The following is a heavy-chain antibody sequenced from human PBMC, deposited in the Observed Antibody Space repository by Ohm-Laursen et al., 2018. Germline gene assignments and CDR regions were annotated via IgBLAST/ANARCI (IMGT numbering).Heavy chain of an antibody. CDR2: IHHTGTT. J-gene: IGHJ4*02. CDR3: ARDRAGSFDY. V-gene: IGHV4-38-2*02. Sequence: GTLSLTCAVSGDSISSGYYWAWIRQPPGGGLEYIGGIHHTGTTYRNPSLKSRLSISVDASKNHFSLKLRSLTAADTAMYFCARDRAGSFDYWGQGIRVIVPS. D-gene: IGHD3-10*01. CDR1: GDSISSGYY.